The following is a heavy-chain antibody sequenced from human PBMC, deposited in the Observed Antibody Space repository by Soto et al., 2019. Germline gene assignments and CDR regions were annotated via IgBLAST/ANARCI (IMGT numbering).Heavy chain of an antibody. J-gene: IGHJ6*02. V-gene: IGHV3-21*01. Sequence: EVQLVESGGGLVKPGGSLRLSCAASGFTFSSYSMNWVRQAPGKGLEWVSSISSSSSYIYYADSVKGRFTISRDNAKNSLYLQMNSLSAEDTAVYYCARAGRPYGYHPLYYYYYYGMDVWGQGTTVTVSS. CDR2: ISSSSSYI. CDR1: GFTFSSYS. D-gene: IGHD5-18*01. CDR3: ARAGRPYGYHPLYYYYYYGMDV.